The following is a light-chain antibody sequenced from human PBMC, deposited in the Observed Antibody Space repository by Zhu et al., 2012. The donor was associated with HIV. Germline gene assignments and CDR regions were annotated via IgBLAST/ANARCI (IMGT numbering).Light chain of an antibody. CDR2: DAS. Sequence: IVLTQSPATLSLSPGERATVSCRASQSVNIFLAWYQQKPGQAPRLLIYDASKRATGIPARFSGSGSGTDFTLTISSLEPEDFALYYCQQRRNWPLTFGGGTRVEI. CDR3: QQRRNWPLT. CDR1: QSVNIF. J-gene: IGKJ4*01. V-gene: IGKV3-11*01.